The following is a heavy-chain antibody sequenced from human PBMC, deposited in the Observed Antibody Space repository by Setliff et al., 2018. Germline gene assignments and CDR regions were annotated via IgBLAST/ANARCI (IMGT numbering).Heavy chain of an antibody. J-gene: IGHJ4*02. D-gene: IGHD2-15*01. V-gene: IGHV5-51*01. CDR1: GYSLTSYW. CDR3: ARVGTAGGYYFDF. CDR2: TFPTDSDT. Sequence: GESLKISCKGSGYSLTSYWIAWVRQMPGKGLEWIGITFPTDSDTRYSPSFQGQVTISADKSISTAYVQWRSLKASDTAMYYCARVGTAGGYYFDFWGQGALVTVSS.